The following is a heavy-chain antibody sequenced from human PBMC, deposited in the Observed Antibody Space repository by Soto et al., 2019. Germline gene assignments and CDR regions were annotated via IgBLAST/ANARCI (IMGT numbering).Heavy chain of an antibody. Sequence: PGGSLRLSCEGSGFAFDTYGLHWIRLGAGKGLEWVATMSYDGSKIYYRDSVRGRFSISRDDSKRTLYLQMNSLRAEDTAVYYCAKDRDPYYYYYLMDVWGQGTTVTVSS. J-gene: IGHJ6*02. CDR3: AKDRDPYYYYYLMDV. CDR1: GFAFDTYG. V-gene: IGHV3-30*18. CDR2: MSYDGSKI.